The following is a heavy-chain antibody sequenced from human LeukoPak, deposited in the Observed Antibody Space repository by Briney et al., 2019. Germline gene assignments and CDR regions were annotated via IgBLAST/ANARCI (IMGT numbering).Heavy chain of an antibody. CDR1: GYSFTSYN. Sequence: ASVKVSCKTSGYSFTSYNLHWVRQAPGQRLEWMGIIKPSGDNTNNAQKFKGRVTMTSDTSTSTVYMELSSLKSEDTAVYYCARIRDGYNDAYDIWGQGTMVTVTS. V-gene: IGHV1-46*01. D-gene: IGHD5-24*01. J-gene: IGHJ3*02. CDR2: IKPSGDNT. CDR3: ARIRDGYNDAYDI.